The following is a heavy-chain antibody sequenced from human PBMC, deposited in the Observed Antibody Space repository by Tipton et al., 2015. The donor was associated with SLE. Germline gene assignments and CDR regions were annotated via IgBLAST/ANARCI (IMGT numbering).Heavy chain of an antibody. CDR3: ARDLHPDYYGSGSSDC. CDR2: ISSTSTSI. V-gene: IGHV3-48*01. Sequence: SLRLSCAASGFTFRNYNMNWVRQAPGKGLEWISHISSTSTSISYADSVKGRFTISRDNAKNSLHLQMESLRTEDTAVYYCARDLHPDYYGSGSSDCWGQGTLVTVSS. J-gene: IGHJ4*02. CDR1: GFTFRNYN. D-gene: IGHD3-10*01.